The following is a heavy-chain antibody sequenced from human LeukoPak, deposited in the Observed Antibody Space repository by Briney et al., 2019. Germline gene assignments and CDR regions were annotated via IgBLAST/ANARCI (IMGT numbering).Heavy chain of an antibody. Sequence: GGSLRLSCAASGFTFGSHDMSWVPQAPGKGVEWVSRISESGGSTYYADSVKGRFTISRDNYKNTVYLQMSSLSAEDTAVYYCAKIDGYNARSFDNWGQGTVVTVSS. CDR2: ISESGGST. V-gene: IGHV3-23*01. CDR3: AKIDGYNARSFDN. CDR1: GFTFGSHD. J-gene: IGHJ4*02. D-gene: IGHD5-24*01.